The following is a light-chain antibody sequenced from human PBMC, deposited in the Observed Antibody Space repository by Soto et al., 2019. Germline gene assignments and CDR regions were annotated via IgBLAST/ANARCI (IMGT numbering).Light chain of an antibody. CDR2: EVS. CDR1: RSDVGGYNY. J-gene: IGLJ1*01. CDR3: SSYTSSNTLHYV. Sequence: QSALTQPASVSGSPGQSITVSCTGTRSDVGGYNYVSWYQQHPGKAPKLIIYEVSNRPSGVCYRFSGSKSGNTASLTISGLQAEDEADYYCSSYTSSNTLHYVFGSGTKGTVL. V-gene: IGLV2-14*01.